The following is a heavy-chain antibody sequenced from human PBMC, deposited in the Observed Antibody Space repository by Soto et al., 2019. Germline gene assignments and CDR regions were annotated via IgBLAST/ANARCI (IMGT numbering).Heavy chain of an antibody. V-gene: IGHV3-33*01. CDR1: GFIFSTYG. CDR3: ARAVGPFDY. D-gene: IGHD1-26*01. CDR2: IWYDGSNK. Sequence: QVQLVESGGGVVQPGRSLRLSCAASGFIFSTYGMHWVRQTPGKGPEWVAVIWYDGSNKYYADSVRGRFTISRDNSKNILYLQMNSLGPEDTAMYYCARAVGPFDYWGQGTLVTVSS. J-gene: IGHJ4*02.